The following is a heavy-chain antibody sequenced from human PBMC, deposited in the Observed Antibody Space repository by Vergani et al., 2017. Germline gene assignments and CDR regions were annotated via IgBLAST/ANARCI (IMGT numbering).Heavy chain of an antibody. CDR1: GFTFDDYA. V-gene: IGHV3-9*01. Sequence: EVQLVESGGGLVQPGRSLRLSCAASGFTFDDYAMHWVRQAPGKGLEWVSGISWNSGRIGYVDSVKGRFPISRDNAKNSMYLQMNSLRAEDTALYYCAKDIVEGWGTYVFDYWGQGTLVTVSS. CDR2: ISWNSGRI. J-gene: IGHJ4*02. CDR3: AKDIVEGWGTYVFDY. D-gene: IGHD3-16*01.